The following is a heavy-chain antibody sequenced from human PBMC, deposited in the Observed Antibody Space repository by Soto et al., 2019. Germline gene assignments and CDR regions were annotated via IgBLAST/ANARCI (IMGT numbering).Heavy chain of an antibody. Sequence: TGGSLRLSCAASGLTFSGSTMHWVRQASGKGLEWVGRIRSKANTYATEYGASVKGRFTISRDDSKNTAYLQMNSLKTEDTAVYYCTRHADLGYCSSTSCYDFDYWGQGTLGTVSS. CDR3: TRHADLGYCSSTSCYDFDY. CDR2: IRSKANTYAT. D-gene: IGHD2-2*01. J-gene: IGHJ4*02. V-gene: IGHV3-73*01. CDR1: GLTFSGST.